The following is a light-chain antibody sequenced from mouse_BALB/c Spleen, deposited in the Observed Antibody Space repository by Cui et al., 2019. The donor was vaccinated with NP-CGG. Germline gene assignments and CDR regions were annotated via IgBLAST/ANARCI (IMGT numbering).Light chain of an antibody. CDR3: ALWYSNHWV. Sequence: QAVVTQEPALTTSPGEIVTLTCRSSTGAVTTSNYANWVQEKPDHLFTGLIGGTNNRAPGVPARFSGSLIGDKAALTITVAQTEDEAIYFCALWYSNHWVFGGGTKLTVL. V-gene: IGLV1*01. CDR1: TGAVTTSNY. CDR2: GTN. J-gene: IGLJ1*01.